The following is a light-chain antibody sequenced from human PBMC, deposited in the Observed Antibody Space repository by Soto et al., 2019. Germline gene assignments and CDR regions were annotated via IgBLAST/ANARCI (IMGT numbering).Light chain of an antibody. V-gene: IGKV4-1*01. Sequence: DIVMTQSPDSLAVSLGERATINCKSSQSALSSSNSKNYLAWYQQKPGQPPRLLIYWASTRESGVPDRFSGSGSGTDFTLTISSLQAEDVAVYYCQRYYSPLPTFGQGTKVEIK. CDR1: QSALSSSNSKNY. CDR3: QRYYSPLPT. J-gene: IGKJ1*01. CDR2: WAS.